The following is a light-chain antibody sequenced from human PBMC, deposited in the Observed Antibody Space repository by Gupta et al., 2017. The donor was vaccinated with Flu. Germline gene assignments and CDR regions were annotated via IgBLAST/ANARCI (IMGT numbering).Light chain of an antibody. CDR2: GAS. CDR1: QSVSSN. Sequence: EIVMTQSPATLSVSPGERATLSCRASQSVSSNLAWYQQKPGQSPRLLIYGASTRATGIPARFSGSGCGTEFTLTISSLQSEDFALYYCQQYKKWPPWTFGQGTKVESK. CDR3: QQYKKWPPWT. J-gene: IGKJ1*01. V-gene: IGKV3-15*01.